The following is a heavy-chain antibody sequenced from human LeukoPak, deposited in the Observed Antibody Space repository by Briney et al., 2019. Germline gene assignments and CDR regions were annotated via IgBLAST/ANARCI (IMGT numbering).Heavy chain of an antibody. V-gene: IGHV1-69*13. Sequence: SVKVSSKASGGTFSSYAISWVRQAPGQGLEWMGGIIPIFGTANYAQKFQGRVTITADESTSTAYMELSSLRSEDTAVYYCARGNGRITIFGEWLLVAFDIWGQGTMVTVSS. D-gene: IGHD3-3*01. CDR2: IIPIFGTA. J-gene: IGHJ3*02. CDR1: GGTFSSYA. CDR3: ARGNGRITIFGEWLLVAFDI.